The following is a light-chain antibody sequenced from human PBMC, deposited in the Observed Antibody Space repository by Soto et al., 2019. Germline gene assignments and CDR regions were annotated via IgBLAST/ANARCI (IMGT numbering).Light chain of an antibody. Sequence: SVLTQPAPVSGSPGQSITISCPGTSSDVWSYNLVSWYQQHPGKAPKLIIYEDSKRPSGVSNRFPGSKSGNTASLTISGLQTEDEADYYCCSYADSSTYVFGTGTKVTVL. CDR2: EDS. V-gene: IGLV2-23*01. CDR3: CSYADSSTYV. J-gene: IGLJ1*01. CDR1: SSDVWSYNL.